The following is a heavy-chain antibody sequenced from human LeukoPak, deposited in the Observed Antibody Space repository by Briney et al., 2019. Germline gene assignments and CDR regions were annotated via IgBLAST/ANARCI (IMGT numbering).Heavy chain of an antibody. V-gene: IGHV3-64*01. CDR2: ISSNGGST. D-gene: IGHD1-26*01. Sequence: GSLRLSCAASGFTFSSYAMHWVRQAPGKGLEYVSAISSNGGSTYYANSVKGRFTISRDNSKNTLYLQMGSLRAEDMAVYYCARARVEYGSYYAFDYWGQGTLVTVSS. CDR1: GFTFSSYA. CDR3: ARARVEYGSYYAFDY. J-gene: IGHJ4*02.